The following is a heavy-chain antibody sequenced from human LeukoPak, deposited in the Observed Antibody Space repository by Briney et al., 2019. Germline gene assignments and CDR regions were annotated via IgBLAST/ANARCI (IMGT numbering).Heavy chain of an antibody. D-gene: IGHD2-21*02. J-gene: IGHJ3*02. CDR2: IWYDGSNK. V-gene: IGHV3-33*01. CDR3: ARGGVLAYCGGDCHYDAFDI. Sequence: PGGSLRLSCAASGFTFRSYGMHWVRQAPGKGLEWVAVIWYDGSNKYYADSVKGRFTISRDNSKNTLYLQMNSLRAEDTAVYYCARGGVLAYCGGDCHYDAFDIWAQGTMVTVPS. CDR1: GFTFRSYG.